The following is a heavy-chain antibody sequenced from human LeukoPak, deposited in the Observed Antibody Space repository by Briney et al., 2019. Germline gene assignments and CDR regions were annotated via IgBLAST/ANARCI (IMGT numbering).Heavy chain of an antibody. J-gene: IGHJ5*02. CDR3: ARGMRDGYNKWFDP. CDR2: IYTSGSS. Sequence: PSETLSLTCTVSGGSISSGSYYWSWIRQPAGKGLEWIGRIYTSGSSNYNPSLKSRVTISVDTSKNQFSLKLSSVTAADTAVYYCARGMRDGYNKWFDPRGQGTLVTVSS. CDR1: GGSISSGSYY. V-gene: IGHV4-61*02. D-gene: IGHD5-24*01.